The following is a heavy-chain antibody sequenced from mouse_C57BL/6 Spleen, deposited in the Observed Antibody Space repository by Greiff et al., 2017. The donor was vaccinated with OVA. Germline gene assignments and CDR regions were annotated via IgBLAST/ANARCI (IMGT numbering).Heavy chain of an antibody. D-gene: IGHD1-1*02. Sequence: QVQLKQPGAELVRPGSSVKLSCKASGYTFTSYWMHWVKQRPIQGLEWIGNIDPSDSETHYNQKFKDKATLTVDKSSSTAYMQLSSLTSEDSAVYYCAKEGSYDYFDYWGQGTTLTVSS. J-gene: IGHJ2*01. CDR3: AKEGSYDYFDY. CDR2: IDPSDSET. V-gene: IGHV1-52*01. CDR1: GYTFTSYW.